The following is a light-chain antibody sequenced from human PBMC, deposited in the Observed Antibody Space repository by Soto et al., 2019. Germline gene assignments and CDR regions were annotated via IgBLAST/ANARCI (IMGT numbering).Light chain of an antibody. CDR3: QQRNNWPPWT. CDR1: QSIGSY. CDR2: DAS. Sequence: EIVLTQSPATLAVSLGERATLSCRASQSIGSYLAWYQQKPGQAPRLLIYDASNRATGIPARFSGSGSGTDFTLTISSLEPEDFAVYYCQQRNNWPPWTFGQGTKV. V-gene: IGKV3-11*01. J-gene: IGKJ1*01.